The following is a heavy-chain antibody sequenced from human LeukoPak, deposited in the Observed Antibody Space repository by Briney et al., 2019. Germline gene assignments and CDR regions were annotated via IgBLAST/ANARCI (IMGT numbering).Heavy chain of an antibody. D-gene: IGHD3-9*01. CDR2: IYSGGST. Sequence: GGSLRLSCAASGFTVSSNYMSWVRQAPGKGLEWVSVIYSGGSTYYADSVKGRFTISRDNSKNTLYLQMNSLRAEDTAVYYCARDGGILTGIYYFDYWGQGTLVTVSS. CDR3: ARDGGILTGIYYFDY. V-gene: IGHV3-66*01. J-gene: IGHJ4*02. CDR1: GFTVSSNY.